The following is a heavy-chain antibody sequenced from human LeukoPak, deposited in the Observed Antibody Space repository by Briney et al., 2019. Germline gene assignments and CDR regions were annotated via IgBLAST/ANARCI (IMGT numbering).Heavy chain of an antibody. CDR1: GGTFSSYA. Sequence: ASVKVSCKASGGTFSSYAISWVRQAPGQGLEWMGGIIPIFGTANYAQKFQGRVTITRDTSASTAYMELSSLRSEDTAVYYCAREAGYSYGYHFGYWGQGTLVTVSS. J-gene: IGHJ4*02. D-gene: IGHD5-18*01. CDR2: IIPIFGTA. CDR3: AREAGYSYGYHFGY. V-gene: IGHV1-69*05.